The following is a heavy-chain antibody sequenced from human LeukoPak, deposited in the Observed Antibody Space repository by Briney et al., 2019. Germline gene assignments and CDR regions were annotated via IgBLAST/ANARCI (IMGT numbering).Heavy chain of an antibody. CDR3: AKNYDSSGYSSSFDY. J-gene: IGHJ4*02. V-gene: IGHV3-23*01. CDR2: ISGSGGST. Sequence: PGGSLRVSCAASGFTFSSYAMSWVRQAPGKGVEWVSAISGSGGSTYYADSVKGRFTISRDNSKNTLYLQMNSLRAEDTAVYYCAKNYDSSGYSSSFDYWGQGTLVTVSS. CDR1: GFTFSSYA. D-gene: IGHD3-22*01.